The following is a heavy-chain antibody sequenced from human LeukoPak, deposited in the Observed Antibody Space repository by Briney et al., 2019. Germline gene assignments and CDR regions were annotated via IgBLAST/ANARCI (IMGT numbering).Heavy chain of an antibody. D-gene: IGHD5-24*01. J-gene: IGHJ4*02. CDR2: ISYDGSNK. V-gene: IGHV3-30*18. CDR1: GFTFSSFG. CDR3: AKGWRGFDY. Sequence: GGSLRLSCAASGFTFSSFGMHWLRQAPGKGLEWVAVISYDGSNKYYADFVKGRFTISRDNTKNTLYLQMNSLRAEDTAVYYCAKGWRGFDYWGQGTLVTVSS.